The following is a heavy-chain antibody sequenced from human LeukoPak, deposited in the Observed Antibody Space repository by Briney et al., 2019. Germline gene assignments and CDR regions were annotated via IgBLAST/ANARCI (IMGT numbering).Heavy chain of an antibody. J-gene: IGHJ2*01. CDR3: ARGAYYYDSSGYYYGRYFDL. D-gene: IGHD3-22*01. V-gene: IGHV4-59*01. Sequence: SETLSLTCTVSGGSISSYYWSWIRQPPGKGLEWIGYIYYSGSTNYNPSLKSRVTISVDTSKNQFSLKLSSVTAADTAVYYCARGAYYYDSSGYYYGRYFDLWGRGTLVTASS. CDR2: IYYSGST. CDR1: GGSISSYY.